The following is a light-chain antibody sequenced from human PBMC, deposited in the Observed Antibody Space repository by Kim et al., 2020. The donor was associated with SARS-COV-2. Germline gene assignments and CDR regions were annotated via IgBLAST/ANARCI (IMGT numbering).Light chain of an antibody. CDR2: GTS. J-gene: IGLJ1*01. V-gene: IGLV1-40*01. CDR1: SSNIGAGYD. CDR3: QSYDSSLSGSYV. Sequence: QSVLTQPPSVSGAPGQRVTISCTGSSSNIGAGYDVRWYQQLPGTAPKLLIYGTSNRPSGVPDRFSCSKSVTSAALAITGLLAEDEADYYCQSYDSSLSGSYVFGTGTKVTVL.